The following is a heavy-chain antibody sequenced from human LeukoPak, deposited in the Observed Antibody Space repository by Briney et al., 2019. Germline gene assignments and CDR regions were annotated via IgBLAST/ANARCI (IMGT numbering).Heavy chain of an antibody. CDR1: AFTFNNYA. J-gene: IGHJ4*02. CDR2: ISGSGGRT. D-gene: IGHD3-22*01. Sequence: PGGSLRLSCAASAFTFNNYATSWVRQAPGKGLEWVSSISGSGGRTYYADSAKGRFAISRDNSKNTLYLQMNSLRAEDTAMYYCARGVADYYDSSGYQNWGQGTLVTVSS. V-gene: IGHV3-23*01. CDR3: ARGVADYYDSSGYQN.